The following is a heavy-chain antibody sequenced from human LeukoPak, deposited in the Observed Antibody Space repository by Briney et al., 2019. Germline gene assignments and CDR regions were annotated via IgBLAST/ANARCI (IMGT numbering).Heavy chain of an antibody. Sequence: SVKVSCKASGGTFSSYAISWVRQAPGQGLEWMGGIIPIFGTANYAQKFQGRVTITADESTSTAYMELSSLRSEDTAVCYCARMATSSPYYFDYWGQGTLVTVSS. D-gene: IGHD5-24*01. CDR3: ARMATSSPYYFDY. CDR1: GGTFSSYA. V-gene: IGHV1-69*01. J-gene: IGHJ4*02. CDR2: IIPIFGTA.